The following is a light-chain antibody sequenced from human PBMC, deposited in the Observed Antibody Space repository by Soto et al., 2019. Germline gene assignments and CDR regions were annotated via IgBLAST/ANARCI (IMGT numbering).Light chain of an antibody. V-gene: IGKV1-9*01. CDR3: QQLKRYPLS. CDR2: AAS. Sequence: DIQLTQSPSSLSASVGDRVTITCRASQGISSYLAWYQQKPGKVPKLLISAASTLQSGVPSRFSGSGSGTDFTLTISSLQPEDFATYYCQQLKRYPLSFGGGTKVEIK. J-gene: IGKJ4*01. CDR1: QGISSY.